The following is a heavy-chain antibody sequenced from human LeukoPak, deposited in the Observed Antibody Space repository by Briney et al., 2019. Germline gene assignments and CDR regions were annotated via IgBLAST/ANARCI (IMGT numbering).Heavy chain of an antibody. CDR1: GGTFSSYA. CDR3: ASYYYGSGSYYWRFDY. D-gene: IGHD3-10*01. Sequence: SVKVSCKASGGTFSSYAISWVRQAPGQGLEWMGGIIPIFGTANYAQKFQGRVTITADGSTSTAYMELSSLRSEDTAVYYCASYYYGSGSYYWRFDYWGQGTLVTVSS. J-gene: IGHJ4*02. V-gene: IGHV1-69*13. CDR2: IIPIFGTA.